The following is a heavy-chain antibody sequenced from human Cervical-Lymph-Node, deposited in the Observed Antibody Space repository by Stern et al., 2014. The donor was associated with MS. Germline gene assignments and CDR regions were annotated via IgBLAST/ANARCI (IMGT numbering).Heavy chain of an antibody. CDR3: AKGGGIVVVPAYGMDV. CDR1: GFTFDGYA. J-gene: IGHJ6*02. D-gene: IGHD2-2*01. CDR2: ISWNSGSI. Sequence: VQLVESGGGLVQPGRSLRLSCAASGFTFDGYAMHWVRQAPGKGLEWVSGISWNSGSIGYADSVKGRFTISRDNAKHSLYLQMNSLRAEDTALYYCAKGGGIVVVPAYGMDVWGQGTTVTVSS. V-gene: IGHV3-9*01.